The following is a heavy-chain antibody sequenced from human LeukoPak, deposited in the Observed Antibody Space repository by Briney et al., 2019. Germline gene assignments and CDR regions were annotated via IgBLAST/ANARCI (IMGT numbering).Heavy chain of an antibody. CDR1: GGSISSYY. V-gene: IGHV4-4*07. J-gene: IGHJ3*02. Sequence: SETLSLTCTASGGSISSYYWSWIRQPAGKGLEWIGRIYTSGSTNYNPSLKSRVTTSVDTSKTQFSLKLSSVTAADTAVYYCARRPYYYDSRGYAFGIWGQGTMVTVSS. CDR2: IYTSGST. D-gene: IGHD3-22*01. CDR3: ARRPYYYDSRGYAFGI.